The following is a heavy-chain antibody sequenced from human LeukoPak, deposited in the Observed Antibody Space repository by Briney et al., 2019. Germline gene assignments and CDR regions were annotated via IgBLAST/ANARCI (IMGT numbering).Heavy chain of an antibody. CDR2: IKEDGSED. CDR1: GFTFSRYW. CDR3: ARDLQCGGDCHYDALDI. J-gene: IGHJ3*02. Sequence: GGSLRLSCAASGFTFSRYWMNWVRQAPGKGLEWVANIKEDGSEDFYVDSVKGRFTISRDNAKNSLYLQMNSLRADDTAVYYCARDLQCGGDCHYDALDIWGQGTLVTVSS. D-gene: IGHD2-21*02. V-gene: IGHV3-7*01.